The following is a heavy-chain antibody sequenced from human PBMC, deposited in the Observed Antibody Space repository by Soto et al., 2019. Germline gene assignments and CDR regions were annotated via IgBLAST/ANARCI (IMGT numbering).Heavy chain of an antibody. J-gene: IGHJ4*02. CDR2: IYYSGST. CDR3: ARHIVVVTAIIPNFDY. Sequence: GSLRLSCAAPGFTVSSNYMSWVRQPPGKGLEWIGSIYYSGSTYYNPSLKSRVTISVDTSKNQFSLKLSSVTAADTAVYYCARHIVVVTAIIPNFDYWGQGTLVTVSS. V-gene: IGHV4-39*01. D-gene: IGHD2-21*02. CDR1: GFTVSSNY.